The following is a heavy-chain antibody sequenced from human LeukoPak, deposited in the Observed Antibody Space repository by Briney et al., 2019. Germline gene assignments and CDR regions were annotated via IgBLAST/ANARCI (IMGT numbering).Heavy chain of an antibody. CDR2: IKQDGSEK. Sequence: GGSLRLSCAASGFTFSNYWMMWVRQAPGKGLEWVANIKQDGSEKYYVDSVKGRFTISRDNAKNSLYLQMNSLRAEDTAVYYCARAPITIFGVVKTTYYMDVWGKGTTVTVSS. CDR1: GFTFSNYW. J-gene: IGHJ6*03. D-gene: IGHD3-3*01. CDR3: ARAPITIFGVVKTTYYMDV. V-gene: IGHV3-7*01.